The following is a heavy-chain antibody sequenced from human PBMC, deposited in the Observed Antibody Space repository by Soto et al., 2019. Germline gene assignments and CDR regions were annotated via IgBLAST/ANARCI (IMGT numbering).Heavy chain of an antibody. CDR1: GFTFSSYA. V-gene: IGHV3-30*04. Sequence: QVQLVESGGGVVQPGRSLRLSCAASGFTFSSYAMHWVRQAPGKGLEWVALISFDGRKEYYADSVKGRFTISRDNPKKTLYLQMNSLRPEDTAVYYCARDGYGMDVWGQGTTVTVSS. J-gene: IGHJ6*02. CDR3: ARDGYGMDV. CDR2: ISFDGRKE.